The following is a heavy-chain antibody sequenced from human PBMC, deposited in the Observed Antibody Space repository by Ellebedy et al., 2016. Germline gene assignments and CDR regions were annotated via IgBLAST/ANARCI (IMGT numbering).Heavy chain of an antibody. Sequence: ASVKVSCKASGYTFNRYDITWVRQATGQGLEWMGWMNPMSGNTHYAQKFQGRVTMTRNTSISSADMELSSLGPEDTAVYYCVREISTMSSYYYWGQGALVTVSS. CDR2: MNPMSGNT. CDR1: GYTFNRYD. J-gene: IGHJ4*02. D-gene: IGHD2-21*01. CDR3: VREISTMSSYYY. V-gene: IGHV1-8*01.